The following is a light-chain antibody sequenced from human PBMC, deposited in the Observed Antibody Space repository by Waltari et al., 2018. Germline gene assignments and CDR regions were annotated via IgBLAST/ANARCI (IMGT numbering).Light chain of an antibody. V-gene: IGKV3-20*01. J-gene: IGKJ4*01. CDR2: GAS. CDR3: QQYGSPALT. CDR1: QSVSSSY. Sequence: EIVLTQSPGTLSLSPGERATLSCRASQSVSSSYLAWYQQKPGQAPRLLIYGASRRATGIPDRFSGSGSGTDFTLTISRLEPEDFAVYYCQQYGSPALTFGGGTKVEIK.